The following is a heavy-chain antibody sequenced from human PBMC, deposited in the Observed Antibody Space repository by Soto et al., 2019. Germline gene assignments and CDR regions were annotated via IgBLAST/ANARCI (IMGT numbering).Heavy chain of an antibody. CDR1: GFTFSSYA. D-gene: IGHD5-18*01. Sequence: WGSRRLSCAASGFTFSSYAMSWVRQAPGKGLEWVSAVSGSGGSTYYADSVKGRFTISRDNSKNTLYLQMNSLRAEDTAVYYCAKELGYAFDYWGQGTLVTVSS. V-gene: IGHV3-23*01. CDR2: VSGSGGST. J-gene: IGHJ4*02. CDR3: AKELGYAFDY.